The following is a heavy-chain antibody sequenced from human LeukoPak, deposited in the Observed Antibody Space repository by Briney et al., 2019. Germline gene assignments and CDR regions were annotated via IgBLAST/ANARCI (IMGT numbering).Heavy chain of an antibody. D-gene: IGHD3-10*01. CDR2: INTNTGNP. CDR1: GYTFTSYA. J-gene: IGHJ5*02. V-gene: IGHV7-4-1*02. Sequence: ASVKVSCKASGYTFTSYAMNWVRQAPGQGLEWMGWINTNTGNPTYAQGFTGRFVFSLDTSVSTAYLQISSLKAEDTAVYYCARGGITMVRGVPDDWFDPWGQGTLVTVSS. CDR3: ARGGITMVRGVPDDWFDP.